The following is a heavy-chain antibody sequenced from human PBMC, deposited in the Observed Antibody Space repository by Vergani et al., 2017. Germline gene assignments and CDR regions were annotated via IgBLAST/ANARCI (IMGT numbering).Heavy chain of an antibody. V-gene: IGHV4-59*01. D-gene: IGHD3-22*01. J-gene: IGHJ6*03. Sequence: QVQLQESGPGLVKPSETLSLTCTVSVGSISSYYCSCIRQPPPHRLEWFWYIYYSGSTKYNPSLKSRVTISVDTSKNQFSLKLSSVTAADTAVYYCARAYYYDSSGYYYYYYYMDVWGKGTTVTVSS. CDR2: IYYSGST. CDR3: ARAYYYDSSGYYYYYYYMDV. CDR1: VGSISSYY.